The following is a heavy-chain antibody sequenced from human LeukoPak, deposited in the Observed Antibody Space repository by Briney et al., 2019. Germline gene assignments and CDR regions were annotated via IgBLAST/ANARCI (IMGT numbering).Heavy chain of an antibody. CDR2: INPNSGDT. CDR1: GYTLTGYY. V-gene: IGHV1-2*02. Sequence: ASVKVSCKASGYTLTGYYMHWVRQAAGQGLEGMGWINPNSGDTNYAQKFQDRVTMTRDTSMSTAYTELSRLRSEDTAVYYCARVPPVLRYFDWVFAHRGKGYLNYGMDVWGQGTTVTVSS. CDR3: ARVPPVLRYFDWVFAHRGKGYLNYGMDV. D-gene: IGHD3-9*01. J-gene: IGHJ6*02.